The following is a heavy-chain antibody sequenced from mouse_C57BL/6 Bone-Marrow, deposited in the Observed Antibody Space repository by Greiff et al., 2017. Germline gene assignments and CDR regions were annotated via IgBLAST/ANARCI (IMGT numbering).Heavy chain of an antibody. CDR2: ISDGGSYT. CDR1: GFTFSSYA. D-gene: IGHD1-1*01. J-gene: IGHJ2*01. Sequence: EVKLMESGGGLVKPGGSLKLSCAASGFTFSSYAMSWVRQTPEKRLEWVATISDGGSYTYYPDNVKGRFTISRDNAKNNLYLQMSHLKSEDTAMYYCAREGATVVEDYWGQGTTLTVSS. CDR3: AREGATVVEDY. V-gene: IGHV5-4*01.